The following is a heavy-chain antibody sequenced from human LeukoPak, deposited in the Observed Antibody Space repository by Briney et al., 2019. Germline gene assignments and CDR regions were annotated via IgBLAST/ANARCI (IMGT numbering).Heavy chain of an antibody. D-gene: IGHD5-18*01. CDR1: GYTLTELS. V-gene: IGHV1-24*01. CDR3: ATGRGIQLWYGAPPLNY. J-gene: IGHJ4*02. CDR2: FDPEDGEI. Sequence: ASVKVSCKVSGYTLTELSMHWVRQAPGKGLEWMGGFDPEDGEIIYAQKFQGRVTMTEDTSTDTAYMELSSLRSEDTAVYYCATGRGIQLWYGAPPLNYWGQGTLATVSS.